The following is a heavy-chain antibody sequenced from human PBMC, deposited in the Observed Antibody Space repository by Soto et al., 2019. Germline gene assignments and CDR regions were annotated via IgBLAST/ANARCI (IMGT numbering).Heavy chain of an antibody. CDR2: INPNSGGT. J-gene: IGHJ4*02. V-gene: IGHV1-2*02. D-gene: IGHD5-18*01. Sequence: ASVKVSCKASGYTFTGYYMHWVRQAPGQGLEWMGWINPNSGGTNYAQKFQGRVTITADKSTSTAYMELSSLRSEDTAVYYCARGGRYGPGYRGQGTLVTVSS. CDR1: GYTFTGYY. CDR3: ARGGRYGPGY.